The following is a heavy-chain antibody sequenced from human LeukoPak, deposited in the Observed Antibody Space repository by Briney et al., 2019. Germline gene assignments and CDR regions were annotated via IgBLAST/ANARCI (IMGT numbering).Heavy chain of an antibody. V-gene: IGHV1-2*02. J-gene: IGHJ5*02. CDR3: ARGPLEYCSGGTCYSGLNWFDP. CDR1: GYILTDYY. Sequence: PVASVKVSCKASGYILTDYYMHWVRQAPGQGLEWMGWINPNSGDTNYAQKFQGRVTMTRDTSISTVYMELRRLRYDDTAAYYCARGPLEYCSGGTCYSGLNWFDPWGQGTLVTVSS. CDR2: INPNSGDT. D-gene: IGHD2-15*01.